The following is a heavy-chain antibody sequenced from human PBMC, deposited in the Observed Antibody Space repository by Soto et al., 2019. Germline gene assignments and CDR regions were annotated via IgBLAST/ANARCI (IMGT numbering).Heavy chain of an antibody. J-gene: IGHJ3*02. V-gene: IGHV3-23*01. CDR2: ISGSGGRT. CDR1: GFTFSSYA. CDR3: ARPPVGLSGFGGVIDKRGAFDI. D-gene: IGHD3-16*02. Sequence: GGSLRLSCAASGFTFSSYAMSWVRQAPGKGLEWVSAISGSGGRTYYADSVKGRFTISRDNSKNTLYLQMNSLRAEDMAVYDGARPPVGLSGFGGVIDKRGAFDIWGQGTMVTVSS.